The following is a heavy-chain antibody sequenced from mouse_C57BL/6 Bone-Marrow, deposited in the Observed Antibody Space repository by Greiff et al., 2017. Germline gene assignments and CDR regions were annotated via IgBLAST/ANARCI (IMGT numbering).Heavy chain of an antibody. Sequence: DVKLVESGGGLVQPGGSLKLSCAASGFTFSDYGMAWVRQAPRKGPEWVAFISNLAYSIYYADTVTGRFTISRENAKNTLYLEMSSLRSEDTAMYYCARHDSGYVDYYAMDYWGQGTSVTVSS. CDR3: ARHDSGYVDYYAMDY. J-gene: IGHJ4*01. D-gene: IGHD3-2*02. CDR2: ISNLAYSI. V-gene: IGHV5-15*01. CDR1: GFTFSDYG.